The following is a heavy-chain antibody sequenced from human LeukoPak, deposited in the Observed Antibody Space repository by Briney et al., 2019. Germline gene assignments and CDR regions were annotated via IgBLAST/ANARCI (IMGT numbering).Heavy chain of an antibody. CDR3: AKDSNLLLWRL. D-gene: IGHD3-10*01. CDR2: ISGSGGST. V-gene: IGHV3-23*01. J-gene: IGHJ4*02. CDR1: GFTFSSYA. Sequence: GGSLRLSCAASGFTFSSYAMSWVRQAPGKGLEWVSAISGSGGSTFYADSVKGRLTISRDNSRNTLYLQMNSLRAEDTAVYYCAKDSNLLLWRLWGQGTLVTVSS.